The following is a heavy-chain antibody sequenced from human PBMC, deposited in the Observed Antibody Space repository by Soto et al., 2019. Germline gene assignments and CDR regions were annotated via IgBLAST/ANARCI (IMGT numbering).Heavy chain of an antibody. CDR2: IYSDDSDT. CDR3: ARTAAAGKYYNGMDV. J-gene: IGHJ6*02. CDR1: GYNFATYW. V-gene: IGHV5-51*01. D-gene: IGHD6-13*01. Sequence: GESLKISCKGFGYNFATYWIGWVRQMPGKGLEWMGIIYSDDSDTRYSPSFQGQVTISADKSISTAYLQWSSLKASDTAMYYCARTAAAGKYYNGMDVWGQGTTVTVSS.